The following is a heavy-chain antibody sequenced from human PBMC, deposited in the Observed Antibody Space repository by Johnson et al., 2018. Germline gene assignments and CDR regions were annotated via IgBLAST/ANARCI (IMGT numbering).Heavy chain of an antibody. CDR1: GFAFSNEW. Sequence: VQLVESGGGLVKPGGSLRLSCAASGFAFSNEWMSWVRQAPGKGLQGVSVLYSGGSPSYPDSVKGRFTISRDNSKNKLYLQMNRLRAEDTAVYYCARGHYMDVWGKGTAVTVSS. V-gene: IGHV3-66*02. CDR3: ARGHYMDV. J-gene: IGHJ6*03. CDR2: LYSGGSP.